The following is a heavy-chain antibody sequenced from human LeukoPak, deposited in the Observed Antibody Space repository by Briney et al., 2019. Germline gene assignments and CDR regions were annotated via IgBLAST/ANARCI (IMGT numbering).Heavy chain of an antibody. CDR2: INHSGST. J-gene: IGHJ6*03. V-gene: IGHV4-34*01. D-gene: IGHD3-3*01. CDR3: ARASYYDPPRAYYYYMDV. CDR1: GGSFSGYY. Sequence: SSETLSLTCAVYGGSFSGYYWSWIRQPPGKGLEWIGEINHSGSTNYNPSLSGRVTISVDTSKNQFSLKLTSVTAADTAVYYCARASYYDPPRAYYYYMDVWGKGTTVTVSS.